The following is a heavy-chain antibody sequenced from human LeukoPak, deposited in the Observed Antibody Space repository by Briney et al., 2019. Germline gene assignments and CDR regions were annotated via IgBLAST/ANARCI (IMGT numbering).Heavy chain of an antibody. J-gene: IGHJ4*02. CDR2: INPNSGGT. CDR3: ASPLGDYGDYGHFDY. CDR1: GYTYTGYY. V-gene: IGHV1-2*02. D-gene: IGHD4-17*01. Sequence: GASVKVSCKASGYTYTGYYMHWVRQAPGQGLEWMGWINPNSGGTNYAQKFQGRVTMTRDTSISTAYVELSRLRSDDTAVYYCASPLGDYGDYGHFDYWGQGTLVTVSS.